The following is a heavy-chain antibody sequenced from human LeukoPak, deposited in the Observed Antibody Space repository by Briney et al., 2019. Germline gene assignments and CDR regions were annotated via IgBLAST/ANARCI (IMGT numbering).Heavy chain of an antibody. CDR2: ISSSSSTI. Sequence: GGSLRLSCAASGFTFGSYSMNWVRQAPGKGLEWVSYISSSSSTIYYADSVKGRFTISRDNAKNSLYLQMNSLRAEDTAVYYCARDTGVAAAGKYYMDVWGKGTTVTVSS. CDR1: GFTFGSYS. D-gene: IGHD6-13*01. CDR3: ARDTGVAAAGKYYMDV. V-gene: IGHV3-48*01. J-gene: IGHJ6*03.